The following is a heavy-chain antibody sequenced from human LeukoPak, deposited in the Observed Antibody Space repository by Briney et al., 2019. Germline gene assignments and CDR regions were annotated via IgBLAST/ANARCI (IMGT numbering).Heavy chain of an antibody. D-gene: IGHD6-19*01. CDR1: GFTFSSYG. V-gene: IGHV3-30*18. Sequence: PGRSLRLSCAASGFTFSSYGMHWVRQAPGKGLEWEAVISYDGSNKYYADSVKGRFTISRDNSKNTLYLQMNSLRAEDTAVYYCAKDGIAVAGTVYYFDYWGQGTLVTVSS. J-gene: IGHJ4*02. CDR3: AKDGIAVAGTVYYFDY. CDR2: ISYDGSNK.